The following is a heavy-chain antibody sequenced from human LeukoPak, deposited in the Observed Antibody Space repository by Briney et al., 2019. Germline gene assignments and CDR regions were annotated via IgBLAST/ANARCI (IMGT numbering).Heavy chain of an antibody. Sequence: GGSLRLSCAASGFTFSSYTMHWVRQAPGKGLEWVAVISYDGSNKYYADSVKGRFTISRDNSKNTLYLQMNSLRAEDTAVYYCAREVVVTATSGYFDYWGQGTLVTVSS. CDR1: GFTFSSYT. CDR3: AREVVVTATSGYFDY. D-gene: IGHD2-21*02. V-gene: IGHV3-30-3*01. CDR2: ISYDGSNK. J-gene: IGHJ4*02.